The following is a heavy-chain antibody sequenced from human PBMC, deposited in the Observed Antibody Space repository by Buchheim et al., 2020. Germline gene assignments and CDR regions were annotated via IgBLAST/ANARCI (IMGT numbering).Heavy chain of an antibody. D-gene: IGHD3-3*01. CDR3: ARENTPYYDFWSGSVDY. J-gene: IGHJ4*02. CDR2: ISYDGSNK. Sequence: VQLVESGGGVVQPGRSLRLSCAASGFTFSSYAMHWVRQAPGKGLEWVAVISYDGSNKYYADSVKGRFTISRDDSKNTLYLQMNSLRAEDTAVYYCARENTPYYDFWSGSVDYWGQGTL. CDR1: GFTFSSYA. V-gene: IGHV3-30-3*01.